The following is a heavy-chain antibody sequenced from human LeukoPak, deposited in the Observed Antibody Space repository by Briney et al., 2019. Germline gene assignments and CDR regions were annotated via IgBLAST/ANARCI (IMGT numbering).Heavy chain of an antibody. CDR1: GFTVSSNY. V-gene: IGHV3-66*01. CDR3: ARAIAAAGTGIEYFQH. J-gene: IGHJ1*01. D-gene: IGHD6-13*01. CDR2: IYSGGST. Sequence: GGSLRLSCAASGFTVSSNYMSWVRQAPGKGLEWVSVIYSGGSTYYADSVKGRFTISRDNSKNTLYLQMNSLRAEDTAVYYCARAIAAAGTGIEYFQHWGQGTLVTVSS.